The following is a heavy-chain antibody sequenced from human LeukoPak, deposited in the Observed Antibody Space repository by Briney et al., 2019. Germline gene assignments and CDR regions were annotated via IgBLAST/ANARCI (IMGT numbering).Heavy chain of an antibody. CDR1: GFTFSSYS. J-gene: IGHJ6*03. Sequence: GGSLRLSCAASGFTFSSYSMNWVRQAPGKGLEWVSSISSSSSYIYYADSVKGRFTISRDNAKNSLYLQMNSLRAEDTAVYYCAREDSSSWCSYYYYYMDVWGKGTTVTVSS. CDR3: AREDSSSWCSYYYYYMDV. CDR2: ISSSSSYI. V-gene: IGHV3-21*01. D-gene: IGHD6-13*01.